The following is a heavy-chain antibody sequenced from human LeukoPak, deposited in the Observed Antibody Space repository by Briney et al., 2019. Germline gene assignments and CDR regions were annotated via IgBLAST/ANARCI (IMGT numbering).Heavy chain of an antibody. Sequence: PGGSLRLSCAASGFTFSSIWTQWVRQAPGKGLVWVSRINYGGSDTTYADFVEGRFTISRDNAKNTLYLQMNGLRAEDTAVYYCARTGYSSGRYTDFDYWGQGTLVTVSS. CDR1: GFTFSSIW. D-gene: IGHD6-19*01. CDR3: ARTGYSSGRYTDFDY. J-gene: IGHJ4*02. V-gene: IGHV3-74*01. CDR2: INYGGSDT.